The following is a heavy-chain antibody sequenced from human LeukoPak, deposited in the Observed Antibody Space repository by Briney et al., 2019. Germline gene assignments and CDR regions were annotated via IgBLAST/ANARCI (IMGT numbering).Heavy chain of an antibody. V-gene: IGHV3-74*01. D-gene: IGHD4-11*01. CDR1: GFTFRSYW. CDR2: INSDGSST. Sequence: GGSLRLSCAASGFTFRSYWMHWVRHAPGKGLVWVSRINSDGSSTSYADSVKGRFTISRDNAKNTLYLQMKSLRAEDTAVYYCARDGSNPPYYYYYYMDVWGTGTTVTVSS. J-gene: IGHJ6*03. CDR3: ARDGSNPPYYYYYYMDV.